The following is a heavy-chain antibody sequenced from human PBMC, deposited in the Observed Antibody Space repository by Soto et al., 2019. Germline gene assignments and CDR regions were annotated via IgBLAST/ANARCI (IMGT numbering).Heavy chain of an antibody. CDR2: ISGSGGST. V-gene: IGHV3-23*01. J-gene: IGHJ4*02. CDR3: AKDYYDFWGGYYPIFDY. CDR1: GFTFSSYA. D-gene: IGHD3-3*01. Sequence: EVQLLESGGGLVQPGGSLRLSCAASGFTFSSYAMSWVRQAPGKGLEWVSAISGSGGSTYYADSVKGRFTISRDNSKNTLYLQMNSLRAEDTAVYYCAKDYYDFWGGYYPIFDYWGQGTLVTVSS.